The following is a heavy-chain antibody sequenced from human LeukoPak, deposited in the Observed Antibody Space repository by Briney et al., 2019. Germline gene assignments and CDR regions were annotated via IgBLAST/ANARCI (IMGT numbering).Heavy chain of an antibody. J-gene: IGHJ4*02. CDR3: ARDPYDSSSYYYSYFDY. Sequence: ASVKVSCKASGYTLTDYYIHWVRQAPGQGLEWMGWITPSSGGTIYAQKFQGRVTMTRDTSISTAYMELSRLRSDDTAVYYCARDPYDSSSYYYSYFDYWGQGTLVTVSS. D-gene: IGHD3-22*01. V-gene: IGHV1-2*02. CDR1: GYTLTDYY. CDR2: ITPSSGGT.